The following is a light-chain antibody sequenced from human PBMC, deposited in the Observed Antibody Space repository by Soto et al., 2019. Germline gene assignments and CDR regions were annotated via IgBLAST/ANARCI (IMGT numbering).Light chain of an antibody. Sequence: QPVLTPPPSVSGAPGQRVTISCTGSSSNIGAGYDVHWYQQLPGTAPKLLIYGNSNRPSGVPDRFSGSKSGTSASLAITGLQAEDEADYYCQSYDSSLSGVVFGGGTQLTVL. CDR1: SSNIGAGYD. CDR3: QSYDSSLSGVV. J-gene: IGLJ2*01. V-gene: IGLV1-40*01. CDR2: GNS.